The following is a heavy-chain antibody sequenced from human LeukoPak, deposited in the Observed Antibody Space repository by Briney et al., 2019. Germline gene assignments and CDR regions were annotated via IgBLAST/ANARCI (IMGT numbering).Heavy chain of an antibody. CDR2: IKQDGSEI. J-gene: IGHJ4*02. V-gene: IGHV3-7*04. D-gene: IGHD1-14*01. Sequence: PGGSLRLSCAASGFTFSYYWMSWVRQAPGKGLEWVANIKQDGSEIHYVGSVKGRFSISRDNAKNSLYLQMNSLRAEDTAVYYCARGDNPDYWGQGTLVTVSS. CDR3: ARGDNPDY. CDR1: GFTFSYYW.